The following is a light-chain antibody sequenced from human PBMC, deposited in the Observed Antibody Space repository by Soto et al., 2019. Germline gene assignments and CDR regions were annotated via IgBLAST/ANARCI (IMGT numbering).Light chain of an antibody. CDR2: GAS. J-gene: IGKJ2*01. Sequence: EIVMTQSPGTLSLSPGERATISCRASQVIGSRYLAWYHQKSGQAPRLLIYGASSRATGIPDRFSGSGSGTDFTLTISRLEPEDFGVYYCQQFGSSIPYTFGQGTKLEIK. CDR1: QVIGSRY. CDR3: QQFGSSIPYT. V-gene: IGKV3-20*01.